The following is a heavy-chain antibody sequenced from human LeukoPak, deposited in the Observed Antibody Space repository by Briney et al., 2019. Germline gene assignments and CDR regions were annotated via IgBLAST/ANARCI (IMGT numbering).Heavy chain of an antibody. CDR2: ISGSGGST. CDR3: AKTSILWFRELFKSPSNFDY. J-gene: IGHJ4*02. CDR1: GFTFSSYA. V-gene: IGHV3-23*01. D-gene: IGHD3-10*01. Sequence: GGSLRLSCAASGFTFSSYAMSWVRQAPGKGLEWVSAISGSGGSTYYADSVKGRFTISRDNSKNTLYLQMNSLRAEDTAVYYCAKTSILWFRELFKSPSNFDYWGQGTLVTVSS.